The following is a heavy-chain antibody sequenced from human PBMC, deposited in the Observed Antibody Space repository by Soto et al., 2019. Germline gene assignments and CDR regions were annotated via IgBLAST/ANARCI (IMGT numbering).Heavy chain of an antibody. Sequence: QLQLQESGSGLVKPSQTLSLTCAVSGGSISSGGYSWSWIRQPPGKGLEWIGYIYNSGSTYYNPSLKSRVTLSVDRSKNQFSLQLSSVTAADTALSYCARVNYGGEYYYYVMDVWGQGTTVTVSS. J-gene: IGHJ6*02. CDR2: IYNSGST. CDR3: ARVNYGGEYYYYVMDV. D-gene: IGHD4-17*01. CDR1: GGSISSGGYS. V-gene: IGHV4-30-2*01.